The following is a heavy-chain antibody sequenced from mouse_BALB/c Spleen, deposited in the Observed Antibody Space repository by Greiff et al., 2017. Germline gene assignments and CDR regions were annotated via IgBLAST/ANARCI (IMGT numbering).Heavy chain of an antibody. V-gene: IGHV7-3*02. CDR1: GFTFTDYY. D-gene: IGHD2-2*01. CDR2: IRNKANGYTT. J-gene: IGHJ4*01. CDR3: ARDGYYDAMDY. Sequence: EVQVVESGGGLVQPGGSLRLSCATSGFTFTDYYMSWVRQPPGKALEWLGFIRNKANGYTTEYSASVKGRFTISRDKSQSILYLQMNTLRAEDSATYYCARDGYYDAMDYWGQGTSVTVSS.